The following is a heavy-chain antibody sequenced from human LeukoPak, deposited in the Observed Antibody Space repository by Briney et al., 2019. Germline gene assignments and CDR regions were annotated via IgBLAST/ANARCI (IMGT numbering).Heavy chain of an antibody. V-gene: IGHV1-2*02. CDR1: GYTFTGYY. CDR3: ARVYCSSTSCYFSPGVGNAFDI. J-gene: IGHJ3*02. CDR2: ISPNSGGT. Sequence: ASVKVSCKASGYTFTGYYMHWVRQAPGQGLEWMGWISPNSGGTNYAQKFQGRVTMTRDASISTAYMELSRLRSDDTAVYYCARVYCSSTSCYFSPGVGNAFDIWGQGTMVTVSS. D-gene: IGHD2-2*01.